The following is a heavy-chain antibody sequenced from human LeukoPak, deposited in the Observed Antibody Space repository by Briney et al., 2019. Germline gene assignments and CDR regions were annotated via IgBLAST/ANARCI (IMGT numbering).Heavy chain of an antibody. CDR3: AKGKGSSSSSIDW. Sequence: GGSLRLTCAASGFTFNTYAMNWVRQAPGKGLEWVSAISDSGGSTYYADSVKGRFTISRDNSKNTVYLQIHRLRAEDTAVYYCAKGKGSSSSSIDWWGQGTLVTVSS. V-gene: IGHV3-23*01. CDR2: ISDSGGST. CDR1: GFTFNTYA. J-gene: IGHJ4*02. D-gene: IGHD2-15*01.